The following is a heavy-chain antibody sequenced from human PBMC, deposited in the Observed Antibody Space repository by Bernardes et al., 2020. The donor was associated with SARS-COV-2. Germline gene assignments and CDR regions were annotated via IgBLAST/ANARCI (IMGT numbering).Heavy chain of an antibody. Sequence: ASLKVSCKASGYTFTGYYMHWVRQAPGQGLEWMGWINPNSGGTNYAQKFQGWVTMTRDTSISTAYMELSRLRSDDTAVYYCARYCSSTSCPSGMDVWGQGTTVTVSS. V-gene: IGHV1-2*04. CDR2: INPNSGGT. J-gene: IGHJ6*02. D-gene: IGHD2-2*01. CDR1: GYTFTGYY. CDR3: ARYCSSTSCPSGMDV.